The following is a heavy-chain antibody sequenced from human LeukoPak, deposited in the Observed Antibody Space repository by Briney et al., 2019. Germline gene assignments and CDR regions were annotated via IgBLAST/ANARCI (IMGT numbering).Heavy chain of an antibody. CDR1: GYTFTGYY. J-gene: IGHJ4*02. Sequence: ASVKVSCKASGYTFTGYYMHWVRQAPGQGLEWMGWINPNSGGTNYAQKFQGRVTMTRDTSISTAYMELSRLRSDDTAVYYCAREYYDFWSGRDPSRGLTQGYFDYWGQGTLVTVSS. D-gene: IGHD3-3*01. V-gene: IGHV1-2*02. CDR3: AREYYDFWSGRDPSRGLTQGYFDY. CDR2: INPNSGGT.